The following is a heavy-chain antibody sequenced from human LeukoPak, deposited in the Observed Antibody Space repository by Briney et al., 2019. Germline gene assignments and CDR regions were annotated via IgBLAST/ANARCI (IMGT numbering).Heavy chain of an antibody. CDR3: ARLHYDVLTGPFDY. D-gene: IGHD3-9*01. CDR2: IYSGGGT. Sequence: GGSLRLSCAASGITVSTNYMSWVRQAPGKGLEWVSIIYSGGGTYYADSVKGRFTISRENSKNTLWLQMNNLRAEDTAVYYCARLHYDVLTGPFDYWGRGTLVTVSS. CDR1: GITVSTNY. J-gene: IGHJ4*02. V-gene: IGHV3-66*04.